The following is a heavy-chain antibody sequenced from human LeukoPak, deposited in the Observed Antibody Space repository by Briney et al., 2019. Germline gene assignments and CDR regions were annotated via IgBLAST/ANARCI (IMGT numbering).Heavy chain of an antibody. D-gene: IGHD2-21*02. CDR3: AKDDLVVVTATPGSAT. CDR2: ISSSSSYI. J-gene: IGHJ5*02. CDR1: GFTFSSYS. V-gene: IGHV3-21*04. Sequence: PGGSLRLSCAASGFTFSSYSMNWVRQAPGKGLEWVSSISSSSSYIYYADSVKGRFTISRDNAKNSLYLQMNSLRAEDTAVYYCAKDDLVVVTATPGSATWGQGTLVTVSS.